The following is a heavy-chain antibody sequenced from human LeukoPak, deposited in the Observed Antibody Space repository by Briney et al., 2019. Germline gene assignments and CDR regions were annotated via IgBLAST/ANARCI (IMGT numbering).Heavy chain of an antibody. CDR2: LSYDGSLK. V-gene: IGHV3-30*04. CDR3: ATSIERSTWGSHALDF. Sequence: GTSLRLSCTGSGFTFSDSGMHWVRQAPGTGLEWMAILSYDGSLKYYADSVKGRFTISRDNSKNTLYLQMNSLRVEDTAVYYCATSIERSTWGSHALDFWGQGTLVTVSS. J-gene: IGHJ4*02. CDR1: GFTFSDSG. D-gene: IGHD3-16*01.